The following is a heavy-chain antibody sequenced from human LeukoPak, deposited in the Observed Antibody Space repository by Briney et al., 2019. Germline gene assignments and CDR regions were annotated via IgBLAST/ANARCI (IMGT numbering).Heavy chain of an antibody. J-gene: IGHJ4*02. D-gene: IGHD1/OR15-1a*01. CDR1: GFTFTTYT. CDR2: ISSSSGYI. CDR3: TRTNIRGGRLYFDY. Sequence: GGSLRLFCAASGFTFTTYTMNWVRQAPGKGLEWVSSISSSSGYIYYADSVKGRFTISRDNAKNSLYLQMNSLKTEDTAVYYCTRTNIRGGRLYFDYWGQGTLVTVSS. V-gene: IGHV3-21*03.